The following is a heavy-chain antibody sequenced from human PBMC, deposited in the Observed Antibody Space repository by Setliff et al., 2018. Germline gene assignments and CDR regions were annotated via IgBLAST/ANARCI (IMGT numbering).Heavy chain of an antibody. CDR1: GYTFTSYG. D-gene: IGHD3-22*01. V-gene: IGHV1-18*01. Sequence: ASVKVSCKASGYTFTSYGISWVRQAPGQGLEWMGWISAYNGNTNYAQKLQGRVTMTTDTSASTAYMELRSLRSDDTAVYYCARVGVYYYDSSGYHRSPYYYYYGMDVWGQGTTVTVSS. J-gene: IGHJ6*02. CDR3: ARVGVYYYDSSGYHRSPYYYYYGMDV. CDR2: ISAYNGNT.